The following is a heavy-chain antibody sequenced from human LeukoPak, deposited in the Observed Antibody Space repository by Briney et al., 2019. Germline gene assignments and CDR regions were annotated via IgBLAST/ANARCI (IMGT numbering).Heavy chain of an antibody. Sequence: NPSETLSLTCTVSGGSISSSSYYWGWIRQPPGKGLEWIGIIYYTGSTYYNPSLKSRVTMSVDTSKNQFSLNLSSVTAADTAVYYCARGNYYDSSGYLRAFDIWGQGTMVTVSS. D-gene: IGHD3-22*01. CDR3: ARGNYYDSSGYLRAFDI. V-gene: IGHV4-39*01. J-gene: IGHJ3*02. CDR2: IYYTGST. CDR1: GGSISSSSYY.